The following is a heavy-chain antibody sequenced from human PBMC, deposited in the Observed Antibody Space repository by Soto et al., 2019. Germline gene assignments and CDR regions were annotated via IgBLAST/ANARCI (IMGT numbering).Heavy chain of an antibody. J-gene: IGHJ6*02. CDR2: INPKNGDT. Sequence: ASVKVSCKSSGYTLIGFSLHWVRQAPGQGLEWMGWINPKNGDTYYAQKFQGRVTMTRDTSINTVYMELNSLKSDDTAVYYCSKGRWTVGHCSGGSCYDGMDVWGQGTTVTVSS. CDR3: SKGRWTVGHCSGGSCYDGMDV. V-gene: IGHV1-2*02. D-gene: IGHD2-15*01. CDR1: GYTLIGFS.